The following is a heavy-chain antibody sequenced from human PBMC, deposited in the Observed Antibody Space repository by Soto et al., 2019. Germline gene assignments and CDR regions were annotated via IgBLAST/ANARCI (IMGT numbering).Heavy chain of an antibody. CDR2: IIPIFGTA. D-gene: IGHD2-8*01. CDR3: ATQNDLGPNSSSVSLTNGGIDY. Sequence: ASVKVSCNSSGATFSSYAISCVRQAPGEGLEWMGGIIPIFGTANYAQKFQGRVTITADESTSTAYMELSSLRSEDTGVYYCATQNDLGPNSSSVSLTNGGIDYWGQGTMLTLYS. J-gene: IGHJ4*02. CDR1: GATFSSYA. V-gene: IGHV1-69*13.